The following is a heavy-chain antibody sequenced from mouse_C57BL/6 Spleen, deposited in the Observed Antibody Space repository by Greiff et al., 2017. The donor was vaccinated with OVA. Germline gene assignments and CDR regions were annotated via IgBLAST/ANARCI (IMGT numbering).Heavy chain of an antibody. CDR3: ARYYYGSSTWFAY. V-gene: IGHV1-42*01. CDR2: INPSTGGT. CDR1: GYSFTGYY. J-gene: IGHJ3*01. Sequence: VQLQQSGPELVKPGASVKISCKASGYSFTGYYMNWVKQSPEKSLEWIGEINPSTGGTTYNQKFKAKATLTVDKSSSTAYMQLKSLTSEDSAVYYCARYYYGSSTWFAYWGQGTLVTVSA. D-gene: IGHD1-1*01.